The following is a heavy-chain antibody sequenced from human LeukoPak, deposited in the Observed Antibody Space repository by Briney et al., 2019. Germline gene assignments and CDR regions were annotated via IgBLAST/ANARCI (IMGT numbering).Heavy chain of an antibody. J-gene: IGHJ4*02. V-gene: IGHV3-23*01. D-gene: IGHD5-24*01. CDR1: GFTFSSYG. Sequence: GGSLRLSCAVTGFTFSSYGMSWVRQAPGKGLEWVSAISSSGGNTYYADSVKGRFTISRDNAKNSLYLQMNSLRAEDTAIYYCTRVGYIDEGIDYWGQGTLVTVSS. CDR2: ISSSGGNT. CDR3: TRVGYIDEGIDY.